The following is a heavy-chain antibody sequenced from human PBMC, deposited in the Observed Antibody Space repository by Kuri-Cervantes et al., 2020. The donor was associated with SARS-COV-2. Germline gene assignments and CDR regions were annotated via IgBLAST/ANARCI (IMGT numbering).Heavy chain of an antibody. D-gene: IGHD4-11*01. CDR3: ARVITDVTTVYFDY. J-gene: IGHJ4*02. Sequence: SETLSLTCAVSGGSISSGGYYWSWIRQHPGKGLEWIGYIYYSESTYYNPSLKSRVTISVDTSKNQFSLKLSSVTAADTAVYYCARVITDVTTVYFDYWGQGTLVTVSS. V-gene: IGHV4-31*02. CDR2: IYYSEST. CDR1: GGSISSGGYY.